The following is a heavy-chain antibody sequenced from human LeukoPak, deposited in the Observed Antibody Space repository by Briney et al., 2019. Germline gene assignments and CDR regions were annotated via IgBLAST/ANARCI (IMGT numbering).Heavy chain of an antibody. J-gene: IGHJ4*02. CDR3: ARVPTNYYDSSGYYFGY. CDR1: GFTFSSYS. V-gene: IGHV3-21*01. D-gene: IGHD3-22*01. Sequence: GGSMRLSCAASGFTFSSYSMNWVRQAPGKGLEWVSSISSSSSYIYYADSVKGRFTISRDNSKNSLYLQMSSLRAEDTAVYYCARVPTNYYDSSGYYFGYWGQGALVTVSS. CDR2: ISSSSSYI.